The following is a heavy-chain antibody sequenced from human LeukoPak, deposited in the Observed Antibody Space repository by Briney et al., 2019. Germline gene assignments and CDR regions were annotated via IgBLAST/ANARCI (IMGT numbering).Heavy chain of an antibody. CDR1: GYTFTSYG. Sequence: ASVKVSCKASGYTFTSYGISWVRQAPGQGLEWMGWISAYNGNTNYAQKFQGRVTMTRDTSISTAYMELSRLRSDDTAVYYCARGEQLVYYYYGMDVWGQGTTVTVSS. V-gene: IGHV1-18*01. D-gene: IGHD1/OR15-1a*01. CDR3: ARGEQLVYYYYGMDV. J-gene: IGHJ6*02. CDR2: ISAYNGNT.